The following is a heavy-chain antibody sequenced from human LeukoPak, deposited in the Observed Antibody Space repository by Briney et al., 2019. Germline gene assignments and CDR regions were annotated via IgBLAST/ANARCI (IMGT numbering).Heavy chain of an antibody. CDR3: ARVEQWLVFDY. D-gene: IGHD6-19*01. J-gene: IGHJ4*02. CDR2: ISAYNGNT. V-gene: IGHV1-18*01. CDR1: GYTSTSYG. Sequence: GASVKVSCTASGYTSTSYGISWVRQAPGPGLEWMGWISAYNGNTNYAQTLHGRVTMTTDTSTSTAYMELRSLRSDDTAVYYCARVEQWLVFDYWGQGTLVTVSS.